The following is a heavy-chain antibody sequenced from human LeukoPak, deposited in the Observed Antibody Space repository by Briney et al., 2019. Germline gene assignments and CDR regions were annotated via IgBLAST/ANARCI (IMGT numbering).Heavy chain of an antibody. V-gene: IGHV1-69*04. CDR3: AREPRSSVVTAYFLDY. CDR2: IIPILGIA. Sequence: SVKVSCKASGGTFSSYAISWVRQAPGQGLEWMGRIIPILGIANYAQKFQGRVTITADKSTSIAYMELSSLRSEDTAVYYCAREPRSSVVTAYFLDYWGQGTLVTVSS. CDR1: GGTFSSYA. J-gene: IGHJ4*02. D-gene: IGHD2-21*02.